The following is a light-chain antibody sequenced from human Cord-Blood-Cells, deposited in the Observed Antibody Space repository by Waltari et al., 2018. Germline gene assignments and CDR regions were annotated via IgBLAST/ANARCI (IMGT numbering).Light chain of an antibody. CDR3: QQYNSWPPVT. CDR2: GAS. V-gene: IGKV3-15*01. CDR1: PSSSSN. J-gene: IGKJ2*01. Sequence: VMTQSPATLSVSPVGVSTLSSRASPSSSSNLAWYQQKPGQAPRLLIYGASTRATGIPDRFSGSGSGTEFTLTISSLQSEDFAVYYCQQYNSWPPVTFGQGTKLEIK.